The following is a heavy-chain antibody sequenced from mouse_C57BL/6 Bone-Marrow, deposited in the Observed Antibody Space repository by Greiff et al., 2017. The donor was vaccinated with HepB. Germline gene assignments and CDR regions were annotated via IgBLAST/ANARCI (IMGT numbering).Heavy chain of an antibody. CDR3: ARHQIYYGSNYYAMDY. V-gene: IGHV2-6-1*01. J-gene: IGHJ4*01. Sequence: VKLEESGPGLVAPSQSLSITCTVSGFSLTSYGVHWVRQPPGKGLEWLVVIWSDGSTTYNSALKSRLSISKDNSKSQVFLKMNSLQTDDTAMYYCARHQIYYGSNYYAMDYWGQGTSVTVSS. CDR2: IWSDGST. CDR1: GFSLTSYG. D-gene: IGHD1-1*01.